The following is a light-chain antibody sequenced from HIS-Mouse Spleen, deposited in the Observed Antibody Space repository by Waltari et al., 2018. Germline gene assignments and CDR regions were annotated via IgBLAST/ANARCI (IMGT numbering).Light chain of an antibody. Sequence: SYDLTQPPSDSVSPCQTARNPRLGGALPKKYQYWYQQKAGQAPVLVIYEDSKRHSGIPERFSGSSSGTMATLTISGAQVEDEADYYCYSTDSSGNHRVFGGGTKLTVL. CDR2: EDS. CDR1: ALPKKY. J-gene: IGLJ2*01. CDR3: YSTDSSGNHRV. V-gene: IGLV3-10*01.